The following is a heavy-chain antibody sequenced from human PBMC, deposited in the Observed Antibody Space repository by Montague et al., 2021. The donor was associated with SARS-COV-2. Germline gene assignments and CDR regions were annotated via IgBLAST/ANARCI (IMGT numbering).Heavy chain of an antibody. Sequence: TLSLTCTVSGGSISSGDYYWSWIRQHPGKGLEWIGYIYYSGSTYYNPSLKSRVTISVDTSKNQFSPKLSSVTAADTAVYYCARGGSYSSGWYGVDYYYGMDVWGQGTTVTVSS. J-gene: IGHJ6*02. CDR1: GGSISSGDYY. CDR2: IYYSGST. D-gene: IGHD6-19*01. V-gene: IGHV4-31*03. CDR3: ARGGSYSSGWYGVDYYYGMDV.